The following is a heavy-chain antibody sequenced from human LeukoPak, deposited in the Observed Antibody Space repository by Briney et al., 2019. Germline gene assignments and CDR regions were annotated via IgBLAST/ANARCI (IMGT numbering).Heavy chain of an antibody. CDR2: IKQDGSEK. V-gene: IGHV3-7*01. CDR3: ARDSRAAADY. D-gene: IGHD6-13*01. J-gene: IGHJ4*02. CDR1: GFTFSSYW. Sequence: GGSLRLSCPASGFTFSSYWMSWVRQAPGKGLEWVANIKQDGSEKYYVDSVRGRFTISRDNAKNSLYLQMNSLRAEDTAVYYCARDSRAAADYWGQGTLVTVSS.